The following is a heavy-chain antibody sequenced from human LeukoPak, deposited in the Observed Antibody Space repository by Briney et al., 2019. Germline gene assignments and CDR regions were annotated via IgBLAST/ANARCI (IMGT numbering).Heavy chain of an antibody. CDR2: IYTSGST. Sequence: SETLSLTCTVSGCSISSYYWSWIPQPPGKGREGIVRIYTSGSTNYNPSLKSRVTMSVDTSKSQFYLKLSSVTAADRAVYYCARDERYCSSTSCWGDWFDPWGQGTLVLVSS. D-gene: IGHD2-2*01. CDR1: GCSISSYY. J-gene: IGHJ5*02. V-gene: IGHV4-4*07. CDR3: ARDERYCSSTSCWGDWFDP.